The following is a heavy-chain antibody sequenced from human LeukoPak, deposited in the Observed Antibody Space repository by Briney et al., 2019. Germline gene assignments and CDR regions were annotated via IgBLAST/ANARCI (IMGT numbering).Heavy chain of an antibody. CDR3: ARGLAVAGTHVFDY. D-gene: IGHD6-19*01. CDR2: IYYTGST. Sequence: SETLSLTCTVSGGSISSYYWSWIRQPPGKGLEWIGYIYYTGSTNYNPSLKSRVTMSVDTSKNQFSLKVGSVTAADTAVYYCARGLAVAGTHVFDYWGQGTLVTVSS. V-gene: IGHV4-59*01. CDR1: GGSISSYY. J-gene: IGHJ4*02.